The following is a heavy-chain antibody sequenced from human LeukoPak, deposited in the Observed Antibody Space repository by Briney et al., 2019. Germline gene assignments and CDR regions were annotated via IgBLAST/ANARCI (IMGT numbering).Heavy chain of an antibody. CDR3: ARDSRFGKLLIPYFDY. J-gene: IGHJ4*02. Sequence: PGGSLRLSCAASGFTFSNYNMNWVRQAPGKGLEWVLYITSRSSSIYYADSVKGRFTISRDNAQNSLYLQMNSLRDEDTAVYYCARDSRFGKLLIPYFDYWGQGTLVTVSS. CDR2: ITSRSSSI. D-gene: IGHD3-10*01. V-gene: IGHV3-48*02. CDR1: GFTFSNYN.